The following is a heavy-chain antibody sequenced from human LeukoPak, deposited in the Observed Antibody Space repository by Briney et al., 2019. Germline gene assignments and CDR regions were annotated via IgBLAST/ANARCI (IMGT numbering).Heavy chain of an antibody. CDR1: GFTFSSYA. Sequence: GGSLRLSCAASGFTFSSYAMSWVRQAPGKGLEWVSAISGSGGSTYYADSVKGRFTTSRDNSKNTLYLQMNSLRAEDTAVYYCGRDLDWGAFDHWGQGTLVTVSS. V-gene: IGHV3-23*01. CDR3: GRDLDWGAFDH. J-gene: IGHJ4*02. D-gene: IGHD3-9*01. CDR2: ISGSGGST.